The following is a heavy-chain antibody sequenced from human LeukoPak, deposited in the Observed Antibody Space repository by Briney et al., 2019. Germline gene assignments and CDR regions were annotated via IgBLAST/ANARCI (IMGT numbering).Heavy chain of an antibody. CDR2: FDPEDGET. J-gene: IGHJ3*02. D-gene: IGHD6-13*01. CDR3: ATSIAAAGKKAFDI. CDR1: GYTLTELS. Sequence: GASVKVSCKVSGYTLTELSMHWVRQAPGKGLEWMGGFDPEDGETIYAQKFQGRVTMTEDTSTDTAYMELSSLRSEDTAVYYCATSIAAAGKKAFDIWGQGTMVTVSS. V-gene: IGHV1-24*01.